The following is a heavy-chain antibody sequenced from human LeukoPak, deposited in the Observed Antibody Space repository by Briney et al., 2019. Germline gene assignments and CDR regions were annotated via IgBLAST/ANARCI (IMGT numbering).Heavy chain of an antibody. CDR3: ARRPAFYFDY. D-gene: IGHD6-6*01. V-gene: IGHV5-51*01. CDR2: IYPADSDT. Sequence: GESLKISCQISGYIFTTYWIAWVRQMPGKGLEWMGVIYPADSDTKYSPSFQGQVTFSVDKSISTAYLQWHSLKASDTAIYYCARRPAFYFDYWGQGTLVTVSS. CDR1: GYIFTTYW. J-gene: IGHJ4*02.